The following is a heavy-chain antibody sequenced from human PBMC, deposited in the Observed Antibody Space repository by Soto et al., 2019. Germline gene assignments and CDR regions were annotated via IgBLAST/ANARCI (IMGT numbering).Heavy chain of an antibody. CDR2: IIPIFGTA. CDR1: GGTFSSYA. V-gene: IGHV1-69*01. J-gene: IGHJ6*02. Sequence: QVQLVQSGAEVKKPGSSVKVSCKASGGTFSSYAISWVRQAPGQGLEWMGGIIPIFGTANYAQKFQGRVTITADESTSTAYMGLSSLRSEDTAVYYCARSGYDRGGDYYYYGRDVWGPGTTVTVSS. D-gene: IGHD5-12*01. CDR3: ARSGYDRGGDYYYYGRDV.